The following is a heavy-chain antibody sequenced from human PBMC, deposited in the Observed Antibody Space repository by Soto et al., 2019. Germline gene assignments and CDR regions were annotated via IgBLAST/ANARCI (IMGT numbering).Heavy chain of an antibody. V-gene: IGHV1-18*04. D-gene: IGHD2-2*01. Sequence: PGESLKISCKGSGYSFTYYWIGWVRQAPGQGLEWMGWVSGNNGASNPAPKVQGRITMTLDTSTGVSYMALRSLRSDDTAIYYCVRDQKYFRVNGNWFDSWGQGTLVTVSS. CDR3: VRDQKYFRVNGNWFDS. CDR1: GYSFTYYW. J-gene: IGHJ5*01. CDR2: VSGNNGAS.